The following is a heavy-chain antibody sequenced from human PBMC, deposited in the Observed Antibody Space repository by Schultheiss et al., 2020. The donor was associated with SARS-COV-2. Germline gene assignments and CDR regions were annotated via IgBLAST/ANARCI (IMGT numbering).Heavy chain of an antibody. CDR1: GYAFTNHY. V-gene: IGHV1-46*01. D-gene: IGHD3-10*01. J-gene: IGHJ6*02. Sequence: ASVKVSCKASGYAFTNHYIHWVRQAPGQGLEWMGMINPSGGYTLHAQKFQGRVTVTWDTSISTAYMELSRLRSEDTAVYYCAAKGRITYYGMDVWGQGTTVTVSS. CDR3: AAKGRITYYGMDV. CDR2: INPSGGYT.